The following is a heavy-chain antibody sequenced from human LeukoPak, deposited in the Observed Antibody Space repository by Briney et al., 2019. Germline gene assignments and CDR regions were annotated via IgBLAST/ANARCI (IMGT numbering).Heavy chain of an antibody. Sequence: SSETLSLTCAVYGGSFSGYYWSWIRQPPGKGLEWIGYIYYSGSTNYNPSLKSRVTISVDTSKNQFSLKLSSVTAADTAVYYCARRPLSTGYFDLWGRGTLVTVSS. CDR3: ARRPLSTGYFDL. CDR1: GGSFSGYY. CDR2: IYYSGST. J-gene: IGHJ2*01. V-gene: IGHV4-59*08. D-gene: IGHD2-8*02.